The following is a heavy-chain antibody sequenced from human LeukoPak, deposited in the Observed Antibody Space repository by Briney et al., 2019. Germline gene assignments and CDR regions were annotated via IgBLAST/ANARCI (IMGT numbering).Heavy chain of an antibody. J-gene: IGHJ3*01. CDR1: SASITSKNCY. CDR3: ARWVTRGIRGAFGV. CDR2: ICYGGST. Sequence: SETLSLTCTVSSASITSKNCYWGWIRQPPGKGLEFIGTICYGGSTYYNPSLRRRVTISIDTSNNHFSLKLNSLTAADTALYYCARWVTRGIRGAFGVWGQGKMLPVS. D-gene: IGHD2-21*02. V-gene: IGHV4-39*02.